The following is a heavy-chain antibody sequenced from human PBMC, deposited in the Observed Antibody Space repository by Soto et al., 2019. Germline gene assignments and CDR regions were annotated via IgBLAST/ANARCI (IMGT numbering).Heavy chain of an antibody. J-gene: IGHJ4*02. CDR3: TTGVY. CDR2: IKSRSGGGTT. Sequence: EVQLVESGGGFVEPGGSLRLSCEASGFANFSKAWMYWVRQATGKGLEWVGHIKSRSGGGTTGYAAPVQGRFSISRDDSANTLFLQMNSLKVEDTAFYYCTTGVYWGKGTLATVSS. V-gene: IGHV3-15*07. CDR1: GFANFSKAW. D-gene: IGHD3-10*01.